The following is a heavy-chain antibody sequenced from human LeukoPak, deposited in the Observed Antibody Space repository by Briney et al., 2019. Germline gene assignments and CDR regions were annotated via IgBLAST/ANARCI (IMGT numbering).Heavy chain of an antibody. D-gene: IGHD3-22*01. V-gene: IGHV1-69*04. CDR3: AREDYYDSGGYYEYVAFDI. J-gene: IGHJ3*02. Sequence: ASVKVSCKASGGTFSSYTISWVRQAPGQGLEWMGRIIPILGIANYAQKFQGRVTITADKSTSTAYMELSSLRSEDTAVYYCAREDYYDSGGYYEYVAFDIWGQGTMVTVSS. CDR2: IIPILGIA. CDR1: GGTFSSYT.